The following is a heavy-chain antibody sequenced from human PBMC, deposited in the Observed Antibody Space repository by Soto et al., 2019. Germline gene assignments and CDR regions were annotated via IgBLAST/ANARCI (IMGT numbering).Heavy chain of an antibody. CDR1: GGSFSGYY. J-gene: IGHJ4*02. D-gene: IGHD3-10*01. Sequence: SETLSLTCAVYGGSFSGYYWSWIRQPPGKGLEWIGEINHSGSTNYNPSLKSRVTISVDTSKNQFSLKLSSVTAADTAVYYCARARLLWFGELSRHKNDFDYWGQGTLVTVSS. CDR3: ARARLLWFGELSRHKNDFDY. CDR2: INHSGST. V-gene: IGHV4-34*01.